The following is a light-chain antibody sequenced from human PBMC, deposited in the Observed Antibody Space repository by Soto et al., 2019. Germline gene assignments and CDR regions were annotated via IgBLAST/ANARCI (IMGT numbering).Light chain of an antibody. CDR3: QSYDSTLSARYV. CDR1: SSNIGAGYD. V-gene: IGLV1-40*01. Sequence: QSVLTQPPSVSGAPGQRVTISCTGSSSNIGAGYDVHWYQQLPGTAPKLLIYANINRPSGVPDRFSGSKSGTSASLAITGLQAEDEGDYYRQSYDSTLSARYVFGTGTKGTVL. CDR2: ANI. J-gene: IGLJ1*01.